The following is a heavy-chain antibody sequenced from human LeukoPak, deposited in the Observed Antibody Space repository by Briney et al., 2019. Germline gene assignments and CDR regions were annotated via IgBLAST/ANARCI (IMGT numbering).Heavy chain of an antibody. D-gene: IGHD2-2*01. CDR3: ARGGGFCSSTSCYDGY. CDR1: GFTFSSYS. V-gene: IGHV3-21*01. J-gene: IGHJ4*02. Sequence: PWGSLRLSCAASGFTFSSYSMNWVRQAPGKGLEWVSSISSSSSYIYYADSVKGRFTISRDNAKNSLYLQMNSLRAEDTAVYYCARGGGFCSSTSCYDGYWGQGTLVTVSS. CDR2: ISSSSSYI.